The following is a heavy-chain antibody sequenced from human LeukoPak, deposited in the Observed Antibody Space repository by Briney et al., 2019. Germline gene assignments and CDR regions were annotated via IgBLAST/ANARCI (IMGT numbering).Heavy chain of an antibody. D-gene: IGHD7-27*01. V-gene: IGHV3-30*03. Sequence: GRSLRLSCAASGFTFSSHGMHWVRQAPGKGLEWVAVISYDGSNKYYADSVKGRLTISRDNAKNSLFLQMSSLRDEDTAVYYCVRVDWGSFAFDIWGQGTMVTVSS. CDR2: ISYDGSNK. J-gene: IGHJ3*02. CDR1: GFTFSSHG. CDR3: VRVDWGSFAFDI.